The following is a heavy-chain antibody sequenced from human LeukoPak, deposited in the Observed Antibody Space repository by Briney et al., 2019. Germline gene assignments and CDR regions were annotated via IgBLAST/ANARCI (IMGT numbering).Heavy chain of an antibody. CDR3: ARDLGYCSSTSCPKSWYDDY. J-gene: IGHJ4*02. V-gene: IGHV1-2*06. Sequence: ASVKVSCKASGYTFTGYYMHWVRQAPGQGLEWMGRINPNSGGTNYAQKFQGRVTMTRDTSISTAYMELSMLRSDDTAVYYCARDLGYCSSTSCPKSWYDDYWGQGTLVTVSS. D-gene: IGHD2-2*01. CDR1: GYTFTGYY. CDR2: INPNSGGT.